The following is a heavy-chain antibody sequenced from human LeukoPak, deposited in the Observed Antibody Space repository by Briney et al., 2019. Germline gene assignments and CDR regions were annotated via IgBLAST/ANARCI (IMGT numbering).Heavy chain of an antibody. CDR3: AELGITMVGGV. CDR2: ISSSGSTI. D-gene: IGHD3-10*02. Sequence: GGSLRLSCAASGFTFSSYEMNWVRQAPGKGLEWVSYISSSGSTIYYSDSVKGRFTISRDNAKNSLYLQMNSLRAEDTAVYYCAELGITMVGGVWGKGTTVTISS. V-gene: IGHV3-48*03. CDR1: GFTFSSYE. J-gene: IGHJ6*04.